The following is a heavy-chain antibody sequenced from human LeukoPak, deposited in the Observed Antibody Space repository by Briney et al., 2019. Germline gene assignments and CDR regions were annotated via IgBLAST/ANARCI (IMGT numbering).Heavy chain of an antibody. D-gene: IGHD1-7*01. J-gene: IGHJ6*02. CDR3: ARDAVAWALELRYYYGMDV. CDR1: GYTFTSYY. Sequence: ASVKVSCKASGYTFTSYYMHWVRQAPGQGLEWMGIINPSGGSTSYAQKFRGRDTMTRDTSTSTVYMELSSLRSEDTVVYYCARDAVAWALELRYYYGMDVWGQGTTVTVSS. CDR2: INPSGGST. V-gene: IGHV1-46*01.